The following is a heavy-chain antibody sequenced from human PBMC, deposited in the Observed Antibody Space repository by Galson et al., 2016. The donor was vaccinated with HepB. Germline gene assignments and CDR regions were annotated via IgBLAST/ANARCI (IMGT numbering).Heavy chain of an antibody. V-gene: IGHV3-9*01. CDR1: GFTFGDYA. CDR3: AKDRVSFYYYGMDV. J-gene: IGHJ6*02. CDR2: ITWNSGAI. Sequence: SLRLSFAASGFTFGDYAMHWVRQAPGKGLEWVSGITWNSGAIAYADSVKGRFTISRANARNSLYLQMNNLRTEDTALYYCAKDRVSFYYYGMDVWGQGTTVTVSS. D-gene: IGHD2-8*01.